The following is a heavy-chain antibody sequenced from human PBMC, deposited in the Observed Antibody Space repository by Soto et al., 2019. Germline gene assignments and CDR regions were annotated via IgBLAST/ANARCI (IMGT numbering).Heavy chain of an antibody. V-gene: IGHV3-53*01. CDR3: ATWHEREHAYDV. J-gene: IGHJ3*01. CDR2: LNDVDGS. Sequence: DVQLVESGGGLIQPGESLRLSCAAFGLTISGKKYVAWVRQAPGKGLEWVSALNDVDGSFYADSVKGRFTTSSDSSKTIVYLQMDDLRPDDTAVYYCATWHEREHAYDVWGQGTTVTVSS. D-gene: IGHD1-1*01. CDR1: GLTISGKKY.